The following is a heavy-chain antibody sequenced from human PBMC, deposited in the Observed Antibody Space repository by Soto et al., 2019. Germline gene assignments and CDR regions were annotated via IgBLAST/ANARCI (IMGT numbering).Heavy chain of an antibody. V-gene: IGHV3-33*01. J-gene: IGHJ5*02. D-gene: IGHD4-17*01. CDR2: IWYDGSNK. CDR3: ARDRLDRNYGDYGWFDP. CDR1: GFTFSSYG. Sequence: GGSLRLSCAASGFTFSSYGMHWVRQAPGKGLEWVAVIWYDGSNKYYADSVKGRFTISRDNSKNTLYLQMNSLRAEDTAVYYCARDRLDRNYGDYGWFDPWGQGTLVTVSS.